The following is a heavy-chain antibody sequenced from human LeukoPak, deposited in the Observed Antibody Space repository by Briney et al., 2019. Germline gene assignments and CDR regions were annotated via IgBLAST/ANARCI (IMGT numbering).Heavy chain of an antibody. V-gene: IGHV1-2*02. J-gene: IGHJ4*02. CDR2: INPNSGGT. CDR1: VYTFTGYY. D-gene: IGHD6-6*01. Sequence: ASVKVSCKASVYTFTGYYMHWVRQAPGQGLEWMGWINPNSGGTNYAQKFQGRVTMTRDTSISTAYMELSRLRSDDTAVYYCARDRLAARGTFDYWGQGTLVTVSS. CDR3: ARDRLAARGTFDY.